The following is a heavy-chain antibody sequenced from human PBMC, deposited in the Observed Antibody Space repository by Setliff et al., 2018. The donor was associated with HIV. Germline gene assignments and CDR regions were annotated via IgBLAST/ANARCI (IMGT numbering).Heavy chain of an antibody. Sequence: SETLSLTCAVSGGSISSSSYYWAWIRQPPGKGLEYIGSVYFSGRAYYNPSLRSRVTISLDTSKNQFSLKLSSVTAADTAVYYCARLEYYYYMDVWGNGTTVTVSS. CDR2: VYFSGRA. J-gene: IGHJ6*03. V-gene: IGHV4-39*01. CDR1: GGSISSSSYY. CDR3: ARLEYYYYMDV.